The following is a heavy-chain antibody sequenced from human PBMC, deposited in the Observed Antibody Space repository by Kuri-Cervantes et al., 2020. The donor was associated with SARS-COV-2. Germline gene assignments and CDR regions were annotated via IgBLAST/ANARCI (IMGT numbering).Heavy chain of an antibody. CDR3: ARAPQTYYDILTGYLNEYYYYGMDV. J-gene: IGHJ6*02. V-gene: IGHV1-18*04. CDR2: ISAYSGNT. CDR1: GYTFTSYG. D-gene: IGHD3-9*01. Sequence: ASVKVSCKASGYTFTSYGISWVRQAPGQGLEWMGWISAYSGNTNYAQKLQGRVTMTTDTSTSTAYMELRSLRSDDTAVYYCARAPQTYYDILTGYLNEYYYYGMDVWGQGTTVTVSS.